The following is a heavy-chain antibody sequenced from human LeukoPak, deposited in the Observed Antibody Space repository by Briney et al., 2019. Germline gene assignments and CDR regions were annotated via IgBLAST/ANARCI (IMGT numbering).Heavy chain of an antibody. CDR3: ANGAGDFDY. J-gene: IGHJ4*02. CDR2: ISCSGCIT. V-gene: IGHV3-23*01. D-gene: IGHD4/OR15-4a*01. Sequence: GGSLRLSRSASGFTFSSYAMRWVPDAPGKGLEWVSAISCSGCITYYAASVKGRFNISRDNSKNTLYLQMNSMRAEDTAVYYCANGAGDFDYWGQGTLVTVSS. CDR1: GFTFSSYA.